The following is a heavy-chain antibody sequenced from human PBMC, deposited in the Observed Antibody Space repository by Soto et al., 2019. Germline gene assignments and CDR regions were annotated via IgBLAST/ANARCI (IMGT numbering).Heavy chain of an antibody. J-gene: IGHJ6*02. D-gene: IGHD3-10*01. CDR3: ARVGYYGSGSPLGYGMDV. V-gene: IGHV1-18*01. Sequence: QVQLVQSGAEVKKPGASVKVSCKASGYTFTSYGISWVRQAPGQGLEWMGWISAFNGNTNYAQKLRGRVTMTTDTSTSTAYMELRSLRSDDTAVYYCARVGYYGSGSPLGYGMDVWGQGTTVTVSS. CDR2: ISAFNGNT. CDR1: GYTFTSYG.